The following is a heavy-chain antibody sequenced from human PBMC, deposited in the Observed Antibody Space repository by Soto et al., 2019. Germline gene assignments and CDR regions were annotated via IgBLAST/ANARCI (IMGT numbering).Heavy chain of an antibody. Sequence: QVQLVQSGAEVKKPGSSVKVSCKASGGTFSSYAISWVRQAPGQGLEWMGGIIPIFGTATYAQKFQGRVTITADKATITAYMELSSLRSEDTAVYYCATDDYGDYGYYYYGMYVLGQGTTVTGSS. D-gene: IGHD4-17*01. CDR1: GGTFSSYA. V-gene: IGHV1-69*06. CDR3: ATDDYGDYGYYYYGMYV. CDR2: IIPIFGTA. J-gene: IGHJ6*02.